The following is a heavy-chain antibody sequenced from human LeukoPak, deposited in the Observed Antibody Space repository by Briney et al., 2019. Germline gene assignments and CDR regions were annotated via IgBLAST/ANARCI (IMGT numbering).Heavy chain of an antibody. J-gene: IGHJ6*03. Sequence: GGSLRLSCAASGFTFSSYAMHWVRQAPGKGLEWVAVISYDGSNKYYADSVKGRFTISRDNSKNTLYLQMNSLRAEDTAVYYCARDMVSVVVVPAAIPYYYYMDVWGKGTTVTVSS. V-gene: IGHV3-30-3*01. D-gene: IGHD2-2*02. CDR1: GFTFSSYA. CDR3: ARDMVSVVVVPAAIPYYYYMDV. CDR2: ISYDGSNK.